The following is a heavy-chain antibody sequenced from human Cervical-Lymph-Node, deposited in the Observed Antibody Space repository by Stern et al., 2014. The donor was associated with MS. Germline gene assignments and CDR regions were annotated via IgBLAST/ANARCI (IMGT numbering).Heavy chain of an antibody. CDR1: GYTFTSHW. CDR2: IYPGDSDP. CDR3: ARRGTTGTIDGFDI. V-gene: IGHV5-51*01. D-gene: IGHD1-1*01. Sequence: EVQLVESGAEVKKPGESVKISCEGSGYTFTSHWIAWVRQVPGKGLEWMGIIYPGDSDPRYSPSFQGRFTISADRSISTAYLQWRTLRASDTAMYYCARRGTTGTIDGFDIWGQGSMVTVSS. J-gene: IGHJ3*02.